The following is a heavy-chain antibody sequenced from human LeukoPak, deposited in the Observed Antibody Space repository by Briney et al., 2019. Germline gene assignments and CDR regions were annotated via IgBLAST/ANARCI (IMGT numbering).Heavy chain of an antibody. J-gene: IGHJ3*02. CDR2: IYDSGST. CDR3: ARDCSGGSCYGAFDI. D-gene: IGHD2-15*01. CDR1: GGSISSSNW. Sequence: SGTLSLTCAVSGGSISSSNWWSWIRQPPGKGLEWIGYIYDSGSTCYNPSLKSRITISVDTSENRFSLKLSSVTATDTAVYYCARDCSGGSCYGAFDIWGQGTMVTVSS. V-gene: IGHV4-4*02.